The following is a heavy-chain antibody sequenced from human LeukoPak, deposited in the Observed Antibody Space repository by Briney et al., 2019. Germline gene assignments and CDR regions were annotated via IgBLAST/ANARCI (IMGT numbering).Heavy chain of an antibody. J-gene: IGHJ4*02. CDR2: IYYSGST. Sequence: PSETLSLTCTVSGGSISSSSYYWGWIRQPPGKGLEWIGSIYYSGSTYYNPSLKSQVTISVDTSKNQFSLKLSSVTAADTAVYYCARNNGLGGSGYWGQGTLVTVSS. CDR1: GGSISSSSYY. CDR3: ARNNGLGGSGY. D-gene: IGHD3-10*01. V-gene: IGHV4-39*01.